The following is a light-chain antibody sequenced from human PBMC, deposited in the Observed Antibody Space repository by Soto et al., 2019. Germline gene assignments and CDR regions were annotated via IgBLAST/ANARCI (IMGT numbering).Light chain of an antibody. CDR1: QSVSSTF. J-gene: IGKJ1*01. Sequence: LFTQSAGTLSLTSGARATLCCRASQSVSSTFVAWYQQTPGQAPRLLIDDTSSRATGIPDRFSGSGSGTDSTPTISILEPEDSAEYYCQQSSSSRTFGQGTKVDIK. V-gene: IGKV3-20*01. CDR3: QQSSSSRT. CDR2: DTS.